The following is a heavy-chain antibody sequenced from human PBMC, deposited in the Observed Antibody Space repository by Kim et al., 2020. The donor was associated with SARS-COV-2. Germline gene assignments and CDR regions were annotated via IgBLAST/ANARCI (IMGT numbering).Heavy chain of an antibody. CDR2: ISWNGGSK. CDR3: ARGYGARVIWGGSDH. Sequence: GGSLRLSCAASGFNFGDYGMYWVRQFPGKGLEWVSGISWNGGSKGYAASVKGRFTVSRDNAKSSVYLDMTSLRPEDTALYYCARGYGARVIWGGSDHWGQGAL. CDR1: GFNFGDYG. D-gene: IGHD3-10*01. V-gene: IGHV3-20*04. J-gene: IGHJ4*02.